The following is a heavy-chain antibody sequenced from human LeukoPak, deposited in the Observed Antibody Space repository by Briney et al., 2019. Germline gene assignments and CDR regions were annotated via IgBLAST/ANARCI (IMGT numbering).Heavy chain of an antibody. CDR3: ARDSGWWMFDY. CDR1: GYTFTSYY. CDR2: INPSGGST. Sequence: ASVKVSCKASGYTFTSYYIHWVRQAPGQGLEWMGIINPSGGSTSYAQKFQGRVTMTRDTSTSTVYVELGSLRSEDTAVYYCARDSGWWMFDYWGQGTLVTVSS. D-gene: IGHD6-19*01. J-gene: IGHJ4*02. V-gene: IGHV1-46*01.